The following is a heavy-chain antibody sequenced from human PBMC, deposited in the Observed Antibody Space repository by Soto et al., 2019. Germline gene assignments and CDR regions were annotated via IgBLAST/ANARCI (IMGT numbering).Heavy chain of an antibody. J-gene: IGHJ4*02. CDR1: GGSVSNKTYY. CDR2: VYYSGTP. D-gene: IGHD4-17*01. CDR3: ARTTAVPNALRSRYFFDY. Sequence: PPETLSLTCSVSGGSVSNKTYYWSWIRQNRGKRLEWIGHVYYSGTPNYNPSLKSRVTISVVLSKNQFSLRLSSVTTADTALYYFARTTAVPNALRSRYFFDYWGQGTLVTVSS. V-gene: IGHV4-61*01.